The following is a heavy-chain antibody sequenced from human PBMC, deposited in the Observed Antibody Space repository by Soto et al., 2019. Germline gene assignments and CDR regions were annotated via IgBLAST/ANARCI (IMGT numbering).Heavy chain of an antibody. J-gene: IGHJ4*02. CDR1: GLTSRTFLAYD. D-gene: IGHD3-10*01. CDR3: ATAASDFSSTADTQGVHFDS. Sequence: LRLSCAVPGLTSRTFLAYDMHWVRQAPGKVLEWVAVISHDGNNKYYSESLKCLLTTSRDNSKKTLYLEMSRLRVEDTDVYLCATAASDFSSTADTQGVHFDSCGRGPMVTVSS. CDR2: ISHDGNNK. V-gene: IGHV3-30*03.